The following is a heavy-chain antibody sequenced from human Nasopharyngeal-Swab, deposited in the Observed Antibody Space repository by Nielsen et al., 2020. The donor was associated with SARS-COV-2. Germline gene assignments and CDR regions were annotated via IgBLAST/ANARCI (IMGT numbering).Heavy chain of an antibody. V-gene: IGHV3-23*01. D-gene: IGHD1-26*01. Sequence: WIRQPPGKGPEWVSAISGSGGSTYYADSVKGRFTISRDNSKNTLYLQMNSLRAEDTAVYYCARNPGAFFDYWGQGTLVTVSS. J-gene: IGHJ4*02. CDR3: ARNPGAFFDY. CDR2: ISGSGGST.